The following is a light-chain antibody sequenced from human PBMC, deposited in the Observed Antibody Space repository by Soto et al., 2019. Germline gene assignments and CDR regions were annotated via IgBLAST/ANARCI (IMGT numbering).Light chain of an antibody. CDR1: SSNIGSNT. J-gene: IGLJ2*01. CDR2: STN. CDR3: AAWDGSLNVVL. V-gene: IGLV1-44*01. Sequence: QSALTQPPSASGTPGQRVTISFSGSSSNIGSNTVNWYQQLPGSAPKLLMYSTNQRPSGVPDRFSGSKSGTSASLAISGLQSEDEADYYCAAWDGSLNVVLFVGGTKVTVL.